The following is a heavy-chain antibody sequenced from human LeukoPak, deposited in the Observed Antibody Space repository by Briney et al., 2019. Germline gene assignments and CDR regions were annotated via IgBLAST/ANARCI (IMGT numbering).Heavy chain of an antibody. Sequence: GGSLRLSCAASGFTFSSYSMTWVRQAPGKGLEWVSSINSSSSYIYYADSMNGRFTISKDNAKNSLYLQMNSLRAEDTAVYYCARDLWFGELLRPFDYWGQGTLVTVSS. CDR1: GFTFSSYS. V-gene: IGHV3-21*01. J-gene: IGHJ4*02. CDR2: INSSSSYI. D-gene: IGHD3-10*01. CDR3: ARDLWFGELLRPFDY.